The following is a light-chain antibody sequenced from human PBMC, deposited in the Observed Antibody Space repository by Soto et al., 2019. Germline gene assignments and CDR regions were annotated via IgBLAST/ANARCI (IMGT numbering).Light chain of an antibody. Sequence: EIVLTQSPASLSVAGGETATLSCRASQSVSSNLAWYQQKRGQAPRLLIYGASTRATGIPARFSGSGSGREFTLTISSLQSEDFAVYYCQHYNNWPPWTFGQGTKVDIK. CDR3: QHYNNWPPWT. J-gene: IGKJ1*01. V-gene: IGKV3-15*01. CDR2: GAS. CDR1: QSVSSN.